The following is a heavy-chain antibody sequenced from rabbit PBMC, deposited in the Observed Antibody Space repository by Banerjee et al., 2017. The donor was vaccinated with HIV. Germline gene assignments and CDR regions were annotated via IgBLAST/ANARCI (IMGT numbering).Heavy chain of an antibody. CDR1: GLDFSSSYY. J-gene: IGHJ4*01. D-gene: IGHD1-1*01. Sequence: QSLEESGGDLVKPGASLTLTCTASGLDFSSSYYMCWVRQAPGKGLEWIGCINTSSGSTWYASWVNGRFTISRSTSLNTVTLQMTSLTAADTATYFCARGTTSSGGYALDLWGPGTLVTVS. V-gene: IGHV1S43*01. CDR3: ARGTTSSGGYALDL. CDR2: INTSSGST.